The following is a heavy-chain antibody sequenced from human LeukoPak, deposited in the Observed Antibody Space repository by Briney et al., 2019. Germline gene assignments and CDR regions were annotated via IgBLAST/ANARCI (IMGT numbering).Heavy chain of an antibody. J-gene: IGHJ4*02. V-gene: IGHV3-48*04. D-gene: IGHD3-22*01. CDR3: ARDQNYYDSSGYYDGY. CDR2: ISSSSSTI. Sequence: GGSLRLSCAASGFTFSSYSMNWVRQAPGKGLEWVSYISSSSSTIYYADSVKGRFTISRDNAKNSLYLQMNSLRAEDTAVYYCARDQNYYDSSGYYDGYWGQGTLVTVSS. CDR1: GFTFSSYS.